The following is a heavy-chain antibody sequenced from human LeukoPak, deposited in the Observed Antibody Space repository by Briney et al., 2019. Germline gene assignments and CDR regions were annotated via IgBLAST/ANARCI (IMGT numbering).Heavy chain of an antibody. D-gene: IGHD3-3*01. Sequence: GGSLRLSCAASGFTFSSYGMHWVRQAPGKGLEGVAFIRYDGSNKYYADSVKGRFTISRDNSKNTLYLQMNSLRAEDMAVYYCARDFRGIEWSYYYYYMDVWGKGTTVTVSS. V-gene: IGHV3-30*02. CDR1: GFTFSSYG. CDR2: IRYDGSNK. J-gene: IGHJ6*03. CDR3: ARDFRGIEWSYYYYYMDV.